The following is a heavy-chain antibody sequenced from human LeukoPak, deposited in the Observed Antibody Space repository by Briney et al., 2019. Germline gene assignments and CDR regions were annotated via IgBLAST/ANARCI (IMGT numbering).Heavy chain of an antibody. Sequence: SETLSLTCTVSGGSISGYYWSWIRQPAGKGLEWIGRIYPSGSTNYNPSLKSRVTMSVDTSKNQFSLRLSSVTAADTAAYYCARGSPGVAALTFDYWGQGTLVTVSS. D-gene: IGHD4/OR15-4a*01. V-gene: IGHV4-4*07. CDR2: IYPSGST. J-gene: IGHJ4*02. CDR3: ARGSPGVAALTFDY. CDR1: GGSISGYY.